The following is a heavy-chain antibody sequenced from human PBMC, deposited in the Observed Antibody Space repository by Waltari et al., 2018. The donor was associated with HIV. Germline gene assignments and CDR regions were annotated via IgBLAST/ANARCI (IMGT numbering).Heavy chain of an antibody. D-gene: IGHD6-19*01. CDR1: GLTSSSYG. J-gene: IGHJ4*02. Sequence: QVQLVESGGGVVQPGRSLRLYCAASGLTSSSYGMHWGREAPGKGRDWVTVLSYYGDNKYYADSVKGRFTISRDNSKNPLYLEMNSLRPEDTAVYYCARGASGWSPGYWGQGTLVTVSS. CDR3: ARGASGWSPGY. V-gene: IGHV3-30*03. CDR2: LSYYGDNK.